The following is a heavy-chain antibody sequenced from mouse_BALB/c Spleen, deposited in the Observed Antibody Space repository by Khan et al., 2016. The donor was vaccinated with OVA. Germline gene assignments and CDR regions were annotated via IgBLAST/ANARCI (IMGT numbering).Heavy chain of an antibody. Sequence: EVKLLESGPGLVKPSQSLSLTCTVTGYSFTSGYSWNWIRQFPGNKLEWMGYISYSGSTNYNPSLKSRISITRDTSKNQFFLQLNSVTTEDTATYYCARTARIKYWGQGTTLTVSS. D-gene: IGHD1-2*01. CDR3: ARTARIKY. CDR1: GYSFTSGYS. CDR2: ISYSGST. J-gene: IGHJ2*01. V-gene: IGHV3-1*02.